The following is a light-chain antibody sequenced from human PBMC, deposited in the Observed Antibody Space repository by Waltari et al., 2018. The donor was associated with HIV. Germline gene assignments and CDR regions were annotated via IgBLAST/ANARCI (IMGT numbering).Light chain of an antibody. CDR3: GTWDTSLGAGV. J-gene: IGLJ3*02. CDR2: DND. Sequence: QSVLTQPPSVSAAPGQKVTISCSGSSPKFGHDFVSCYQHLPGAAPKLLIYDNDKRPSGISDRFSGSKSGTSATLGITGLQTGDEADYYCGTWDTSLGAGVFGGGTKLTVL. CDR1: SPKFGHDF. V-gene: IGLV1-51*01.